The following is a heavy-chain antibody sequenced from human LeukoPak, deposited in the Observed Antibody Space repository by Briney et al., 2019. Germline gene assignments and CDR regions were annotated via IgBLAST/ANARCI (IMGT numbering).Heavy chain of an antibody. V-gene: IGHV1-2*02. J-gene: IGHJ6*03. CDR3: ARDLYQWLPSTRPSDYYYYMDV. D-gene: IGHD6-19*01. CDR1: GYTFTGYY. CDR2: INPNSGGT. Sequence: ASVKVSCKASGYTFTGYYIHWVRQAPGQGLEYMGWINPNSGGTNYAQKFQGRVNMTRDTSISTAYMELSRLRSDDTAVYYCARDLYQWLPSTRPSDYYYYMDVWGEGTTVTVSS.